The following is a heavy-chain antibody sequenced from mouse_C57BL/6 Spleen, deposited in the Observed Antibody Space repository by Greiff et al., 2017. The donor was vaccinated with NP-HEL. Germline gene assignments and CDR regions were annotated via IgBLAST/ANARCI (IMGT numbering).Heavy chain of an antibody. CDR3: ARSLWDPYYYAMDY. CDR2: INPNNGGT. Sequence: EVQLQQSGPELVKPGASVKIPCKASGYTFTDYNMDWVKQSHGKSLEWIGDINPNNGGTIYNQKFKGKATLTVDKSSSTAYMELRSLTSEDTAVYYCARSLWDPYYYAMDYWGQGTSVTVSS. CDR1: GYTFTDYN. J-gene: IGHJ4*01. D-gene: IGHD4-1*01. V-gene: IGHV1-18*01.